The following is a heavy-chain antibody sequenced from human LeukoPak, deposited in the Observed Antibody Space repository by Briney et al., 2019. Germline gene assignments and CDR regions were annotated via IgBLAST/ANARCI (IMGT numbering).Heavy chain of an antibody. CDR1: GFTFSSYA. D-gene: IGHD5-12*01. J-gene: IGHJ4*02. V-gene: IGHV3-30*04. Sequence: GGSLRLSCAASGFTFSSYAMHWVRQAPGKGLEWVAVISYDGSNKYYADTVKGRFTISRDNSKNTLYLQMNSLRAEDTAVYYCARDSPDIVATIVASNYFDYWGQGTLVTVSS. CDR2: ISYDGSNK. CDR3: ARDSPDIVATIVASNYFDY.